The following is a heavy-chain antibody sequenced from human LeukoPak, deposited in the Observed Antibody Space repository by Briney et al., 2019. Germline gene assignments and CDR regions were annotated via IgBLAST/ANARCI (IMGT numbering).Heavy chain of an antibody. CDR2: IYSGGST. Sequence: GGSLRLSCAGSGFTVSSNYMTWVRQAPGKGLEWVSVIYSGGSTHYADSVKGRFTISRDNSKNTLYLQMNSLRAEDTAVYYCAKVRYFGPSAFDIWGQGTMVTVSS. CDR3: AKVRYFGPSAFDI. D-gene: IGHD3-9*01. CDR1: GFTVSSNY. V-gene: IGHV3-66*01. J-gene: IGHJ3*02.